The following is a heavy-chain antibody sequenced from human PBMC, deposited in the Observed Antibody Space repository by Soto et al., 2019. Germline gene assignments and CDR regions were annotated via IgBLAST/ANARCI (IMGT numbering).Heavy chain of an antibody. CDR3: ARYASGSRWPDY. CDR2: MSSSSTYT. CDR1: GFSFSDHG. D-gene: IGHD3-10*01. Sequence: GSLRLSCAASGFSFSDHGMHWVRQAPGKGLEWVTYMSSSSTYTNYADSVKGRFTISRDNAKNSLYLQMNSLRAEDTAMYYCARYASGSRWPDYWGQGTLVTVSS. J-gene: IGHJ4*02. V-gene: IGHV3-21*06.